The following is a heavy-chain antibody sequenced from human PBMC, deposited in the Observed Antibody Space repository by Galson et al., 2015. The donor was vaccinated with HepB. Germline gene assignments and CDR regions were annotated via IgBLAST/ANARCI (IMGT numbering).Heavy chain of an antibody. J-gene: IGHJ6*02. CDR1: GYSFTSYW. CDR2: IYPGDSDT. Sequence: QSGAEVKKPGESLKISCKGSGYSFTSYWIGWVRQMPGKGLEWMGIIYPGDSDTRYSPSFQGQVTISADKSISTAYLQWSSLKASDTAMYYCARLLITSIAAREGYYYGMDVWGQGTTVTVSS. V-gene: IGHV5-51*01. CDR3: ARLLITSIAAREGYYYGMDV. D-gene: IGHD6-6*01.